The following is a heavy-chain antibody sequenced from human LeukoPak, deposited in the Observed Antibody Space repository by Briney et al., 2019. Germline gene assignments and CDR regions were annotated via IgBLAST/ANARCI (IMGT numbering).Heavy chain of an antibody. CDR1: GYTFTSYY. V-gene: IGHV1-46*01. J-gene: IGHJ6*02. D-gene: IGHD6-13*01. Sequence: ASVKVSCKASGYTFTSYYMHWVRQAPGQGLEWMGIINPSGGSTSYAQKFQGRVTITRDTSASTAYMELSSLRSEDTAVYYCARAIATADPYYYYGMDVWGQGTTVTVSS. CDR2: INPSGGST. CDR3: ARAIATADPYYYYGMDV.